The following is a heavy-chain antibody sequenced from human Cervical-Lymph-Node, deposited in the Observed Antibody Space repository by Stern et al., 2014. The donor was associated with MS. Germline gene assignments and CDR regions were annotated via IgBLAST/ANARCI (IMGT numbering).Heavy chain of an antibody. D-gene: IGHD2-15*01. CDR1: GFSVTTAGVG. J-gene: IGHJ4*02. Sequence: QVTLRESGPTLVKPTQTVTLTCTLSGFSVTTAGVGVGWIRQPPGKALEWLALIYWDDDKLYSPSLKNRLPIPKDPSKNQVVLTMTNVDPVDTATYYCAHSRVKYCRGGTCYSSLFDYWGQGTLVTVSS. CDR2: IYWDDDK. CDR3: AHSRVKYCRGGTCYSSLFDY. V-gene: IGHV2-5*02.